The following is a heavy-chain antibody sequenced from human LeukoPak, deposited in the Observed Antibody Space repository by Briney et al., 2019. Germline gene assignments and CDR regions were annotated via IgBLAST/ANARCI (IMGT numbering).Heavy chain of an antibody. V-gene: IGHV1-18*01. CDR3: ARSPGIAAAGTFSFNY. CDR2: ISAYNGNT. J-gene: IGHJ4*02. D-gene: IGHD6-13*01. CDR1: GYTFTSYG. Sequence: GASVKVSCKASGYTFTSYGISWVRQAPGQGLEWMGWISAYNGNTNYAQKLQGRVTMTTDTSTSTAYMELRSLRSDDTAVYYCARSPGIAAAGTFSFNYWGQGTLVTVSS.